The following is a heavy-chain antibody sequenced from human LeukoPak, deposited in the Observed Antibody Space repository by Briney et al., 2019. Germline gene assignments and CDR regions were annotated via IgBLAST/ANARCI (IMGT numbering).Heavy chain of an antibody. Sequence: GGSLRLSCAASGFTFSSYAMHWVRQAPGKGLEWVAVISYDGSNKYYADSVKGRFTISRDNAKNSLYLQMNSLRAEDTAVYYCVTQGLLWFGEPNYYFDYWGQGTLVTVSS. V-gene: IGHV3-30-3*01. D-gene: IGHD3-10*01. CDR2: ISYDGSNK. CDR1: GFTFSSYA. CDR3: VTQGLLWFGEPNYYFDY. J-gene: IGHJ4*02.